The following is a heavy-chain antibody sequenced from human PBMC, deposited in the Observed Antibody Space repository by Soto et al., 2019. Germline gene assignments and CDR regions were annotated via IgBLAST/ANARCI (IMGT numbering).Heavy chain of an antibody. Sequence: ASETLSLTCTVSGGSISSYYWSWIRQPPGKGLEWIGYIYYSGSTNYNPSLKSRVTISVDTSKNQFSLKLSSVTAADTAVYYCARGVEEELVIDYWGQGTLVTVSS. D-gene: IGHD6-6*01. V-gene: IGHV4-59*01. J-gene: IGHJ4*02. CDR3: ARGVEEELVIDY. CDR1: GGSISSYY. CDR2: IYYSGST.